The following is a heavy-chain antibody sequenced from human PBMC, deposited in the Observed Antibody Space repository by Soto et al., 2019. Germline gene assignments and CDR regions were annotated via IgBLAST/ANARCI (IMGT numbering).Heavy chain of an antibody. Sequence: GASVKVSCKASGYTFTNYDINGVRQPTGQGLEWMRWMNPNSGDTGYAQKFQDRVTMTRNTAISTAYMELSSLTFEDTAVYYCTTDPVTMIVVVPSSGWGQGTLVTVSS. CDR1: GYTFTNYD. V-gene: IGHV1-8*01. D-gene: IGHD3-22*01. CDR3: TTDPVTMIVVVPSSG. CDR2: MNPNSGDT. J-gene: IGHJ4*02.